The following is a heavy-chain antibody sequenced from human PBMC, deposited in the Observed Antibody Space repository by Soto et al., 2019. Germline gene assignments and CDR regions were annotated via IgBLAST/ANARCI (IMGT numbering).Heavy chain of an antibody. J-gene: IGHJ4*02. Sequence: GESLKISCQGSGYTFGSYWIAWVRQMSGKGLEWMGIIYPGGSDTIYSPSFEGQVTISADKSIRTAYLQLSSLKASDTAMYFCARHAAAYDSSGYTLWGQGTLVTAPQ. CDR2: IYPGGSDT. CDR1: GYTFGSYW. V-gene: IGHV5-51*01. D-gene: IGHD3-22*01. CDR3: ARHAAAYDSSGYTL.